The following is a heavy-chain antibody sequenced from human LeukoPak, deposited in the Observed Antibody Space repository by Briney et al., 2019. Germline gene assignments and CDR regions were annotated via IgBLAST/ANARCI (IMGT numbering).Heavy chain of an antibody. J-gene: IGHJ4*02. CDR3: ARTNKGGYSYGSHFDY. CDR1: GYTFTGYY. D-gene: IGHD5-18*01. CDR2: INPNSGGT. V-gene: IGHV1-2*04. Sequence: ASVKVSCKASGYTFTGYYMHWVRQAPGQGLEWMGWINPNSGGTNYAQKFQGWVTMTRDTSISTAYMELSRLKSDDTAVYYCARTNKGGYSYGSHFDYWGQGTLVTVSS.